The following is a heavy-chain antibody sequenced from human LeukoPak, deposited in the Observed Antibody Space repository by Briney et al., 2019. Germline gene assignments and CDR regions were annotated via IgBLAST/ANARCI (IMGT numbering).Heavy chain of an antibody. CDR3: ARAPEQWLFDY. D-gene: IGHD3-22*01. Sequence: PSGTLSLTCAVSGGSISSSNWWSWVRQPPGKGLEWIGEIYHSGSTNYNPSLKSRVTISVDKSTNQFSLKLSSVTAADTAVYYCARAPEQWLFDYWGQGTLVTVSS. CDR1: GGSISSSNW. V-gene: IGHV4-4*02. J-gene: IGHJ4*02. CDR2: IYHSGST.